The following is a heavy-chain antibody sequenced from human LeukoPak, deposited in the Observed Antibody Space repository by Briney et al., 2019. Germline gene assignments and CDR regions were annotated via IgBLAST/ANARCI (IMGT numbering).Heavy chain of an antibody. CDR2: IKQDGTEK. J-gene: IGHJ4*02. CDR1: GFTFSNYW. V-gene: IGHV3-7*03. Sequence: GGSLRLSCAASGFTFSNYWMDWDRQAPGKGLEWVANIKQDGTEKHYVDSVKGRFTISRDNAKNSLYLQMNSLRVEDTAVYYCAKGRIVGATSFDYWGQGSLVTVSS. CDR3: AKGRIVGATSFDY. D-gene: IGHD1-26*01.